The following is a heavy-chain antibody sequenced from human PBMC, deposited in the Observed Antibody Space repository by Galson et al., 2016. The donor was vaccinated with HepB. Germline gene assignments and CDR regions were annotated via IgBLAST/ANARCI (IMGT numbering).Heavy chain of an antibody. J-gene: IGHJ5*02. CDR3: ARDPGWHHRWFGP. Sequence: ETLSLTCTVSGGSMGGHWTWIRQPPGKGLEWIGYIHNSGNTAYNPPFESRFIISIDTSKRQFSLQMSAVTAADTALDYCARDPGWHHRWFGPWGQGALVTVSS. CDR2: IHNSGNT. V-gene: IGHV4-59*01. CDR1: GGSMGGH.